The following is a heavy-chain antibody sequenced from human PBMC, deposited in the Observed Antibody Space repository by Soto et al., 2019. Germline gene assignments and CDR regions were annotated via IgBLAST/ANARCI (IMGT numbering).Heavy chain of an antibody. J-gene: IGHJ4*02. D-gene: IGHD1-26*01. CDR2: ISGYNVNT. V-gene: IGHV1-18*01. CDR1: GYTFSNYG. Sequence: QVQLVQSGAEVKKPGASVKVSCKASGYTFSNYGITWVRQAPGQGLEWMGWISGYNVNTHYAQKFQDRVIMTTDTSTSTAYMELRNLRSDDTAVYFCARERRWEPLPYWCQGSLVIVSS. CDR3: ARERRWEPLPY.